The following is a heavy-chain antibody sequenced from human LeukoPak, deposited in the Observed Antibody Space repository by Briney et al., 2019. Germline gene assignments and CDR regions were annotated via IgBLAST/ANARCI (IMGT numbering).Heavy chain of an antibody. J-gene: IGHJ4*02. CDR2: IYYSGST. CDR1: GGSISSYY. Sequence: PSETLSLTCTVSGGSISSYYWSWIRQPPGKGLEWIGYIYYSGSTNYNSSLKSRVTISIDTSKKHFSLGLSSVTAADTAVYYCARGHRADYFDYWGQGPLVTVSS. CDR3: ARGHRADYFDY. V-gene: IGHV4-59*01.